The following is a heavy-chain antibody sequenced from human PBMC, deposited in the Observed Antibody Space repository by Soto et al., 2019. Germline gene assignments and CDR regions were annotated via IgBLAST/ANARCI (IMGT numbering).Heavy chain of an antibody. V-gene: IGHV4-61*01. J-gene: IGHJ4*02. CDR3: ARDSAYFDS. CDR1: GGSFKGGSYS. CDR2: VYHTGRT. Sequence: SETLSLTSTVSGGSFKGGSYSWSWIRQPPGKGLEWIGYVYHTGRTSYNPSLKSRVSISMDTSKNQFSLNLDSVTAADTAVYFCARDSAYFDSWGQGTLVTV.